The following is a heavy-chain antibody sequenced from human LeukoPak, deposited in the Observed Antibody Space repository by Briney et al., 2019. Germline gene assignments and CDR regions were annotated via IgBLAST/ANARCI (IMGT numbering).Heavy chain of an antibody. CDR1: GFTFGDFA. J-gene: IGHJ4*02. CDR3: ARANRPFHTSGWYKDY. Sequence: SGGSLRLSCTASGFTFGDFAMNWVRQAPGKGLEWVALISYDGSGQYYTESVKGRFTISRDNSKNTLYRQVNSLRVEDTAVYYCARANRPFHTSGWYKDYWGQGTLVTVSS. CDR2: ISYDGSGQ. V-gene: IGHV3-30-3*01. D-gene: IGHD6-19*01.